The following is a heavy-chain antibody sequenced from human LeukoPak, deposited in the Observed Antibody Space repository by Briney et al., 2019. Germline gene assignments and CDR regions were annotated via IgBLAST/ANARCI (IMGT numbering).Heavy chain of an antibody. Sequence: SQTLSLTCTVSGGSISSGGYYWSWIRQHPRKGLEWIGYIYYSGSTYYNPSLKSRVTISVDTSKNQFSLKLSSVTAADTAVYYCARDRGYCSSTSCYTPVAWFDPWGQGTLVTVSS. CDR1: GGSISSGGYY. V-gene: IGHV4-31*03. D-gene: IGHD2-2*02. CDR3: ARDRGYCSSTSCYTPVAWFDP. J-gene: IGHJ5*02. CDR2: IYYSGST.